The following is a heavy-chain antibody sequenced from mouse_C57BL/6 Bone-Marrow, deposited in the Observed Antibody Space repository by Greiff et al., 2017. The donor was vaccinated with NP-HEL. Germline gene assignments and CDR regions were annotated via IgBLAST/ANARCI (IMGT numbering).Heavy chain of an antibody. V-gene: IGHV1-82*01. CDR3: ARYDDDGD. CDR1: GYAFSSSW. J-gene: IGHJ2*01. Sequence: QVQLKESGPELVKPGASVKISCKASGYAFSSSWMNWVKQRPGKGLEWIGRIYPGDGDTNYNGKFKGKATLTADKSSSTAYMQLSSLTSEDSAVYCWARYDDDGDWGQGTTLTVSS. CDR2: IYPGDGDT. D-gene: IGHD2-4*01.